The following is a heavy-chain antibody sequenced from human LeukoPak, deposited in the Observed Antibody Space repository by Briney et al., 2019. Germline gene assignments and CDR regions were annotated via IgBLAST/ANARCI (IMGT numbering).Heavy chain of an antibody. CDR3: ARATMGTYFPLYYFDY. D-gene: IGHD5-24*01. CDR1: GGSISSYY. Sequence: SETLSLTCTVSGGSISSYYWSWIRQPPGKGLEWIGYIYYSGSTNYNPSLKSRVTISVDTSKNQFSLKLSSVTAADTAVYYCARATMGTYFPLYYFDYWGQGTLVTVSS. J-gene: IGHJ4*02. V-gene: IGHV4-59*01. CDR2: IYYSGST.